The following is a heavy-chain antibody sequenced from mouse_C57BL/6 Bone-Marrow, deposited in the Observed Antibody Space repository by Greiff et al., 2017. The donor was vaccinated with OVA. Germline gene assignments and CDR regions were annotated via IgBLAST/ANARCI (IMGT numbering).Heavy chain of an antibody. CDR1: GYTFTTYP. Sequence: QVQLQQSGAELVKPGASVKMSCKASGYTFTTYPIEWMKQNHGKSLEWIGNFHPYTDDTKYNEQFKGKATLTVEKSSSTVYLELSRLTSDDSAVYYCARGAFYDGYYYAMDYWGQGTSVTVSS. J-gene: IGHJ4*01. D-gene: IGHD2-3*01. CDR2: FHPYTDDT. CDR3: ARGAFYDGYYYAMDY. V-gene: IGHV1-47*01.